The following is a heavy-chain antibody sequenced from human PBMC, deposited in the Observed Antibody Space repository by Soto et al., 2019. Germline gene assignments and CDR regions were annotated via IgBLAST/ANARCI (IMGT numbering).Heavy chain of an antibody. CDR1: GGTFSSYA. J-gene: IGHJ4*02. CDR3: ARDHLGIAAAGTGSNY. CDR2: IIPIFGTA. D-gene: IGHD6-13*01. V-gene: IGHV1-69*13. Sequence: SVKVSCKASGGTFSSYAISWVRQAPGQGLEWMGGIIPIFGTANYAQKFQGRVTITADESTSTAYMELSSLRSEDTAVYYCARDHLGIAAAGTGSNYWGQGTLVTVSS.